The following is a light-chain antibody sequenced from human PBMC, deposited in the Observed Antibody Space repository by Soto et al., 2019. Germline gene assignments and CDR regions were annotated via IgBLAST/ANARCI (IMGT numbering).Light chain of an antibody. V-gene: IGLV1-51*01. CDR1: SSNIENNY. CDR2: DNN. CDR3: ATWDSSLNAEV. Sequence: QSVLTQPPSVSAAPGQRVTISCSGSSSNIENNYVSWYQQLPGTAPRLLISDNNYRPSGIPDRFSGSKSGTSASLGITGRQTGDEADYHCATWDSSLNAEVFGGGTKLTVL. J-gene: IGLJ3*02.